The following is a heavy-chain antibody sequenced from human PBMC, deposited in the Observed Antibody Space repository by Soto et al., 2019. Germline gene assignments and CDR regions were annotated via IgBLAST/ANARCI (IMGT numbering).Heavy chain of an antibody. CDR3: AKDGSNGYNYDY. CDR1: GFTFSSYA. V-gene: IGHV3-23*01. CDR2: ISGSGGST. Sequence: PGESLKISCAASGFTFSSYAMSWVRQAPGKGLEWVSAISGSGGSTYYADSVKGRFTISRDNSKNTLYLQMNSLRAEDTAVYYCAKDGSNGYNYDYWGQGTLVTVSS. J-gene: IGHJ4*02. D-gene: IGHD5-12*01.